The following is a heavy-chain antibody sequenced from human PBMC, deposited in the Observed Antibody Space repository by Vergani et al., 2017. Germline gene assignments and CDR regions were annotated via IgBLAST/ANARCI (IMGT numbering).Heavy chain of an antibody. Sequence: QVQLVESGGGLVKPGGSLRLSCAASGFTFSDYYMSWIRQAPGKGLEWGSYIRSSSSYTNYADSVKGRFTISRDNAKNSLYLQMNSLRAEDTAVYYCARDRNYYGSGSPNWFDPWGQGTLVTVSS. D-gene: IGHD3-10*01. V-gene: IGHV3-11*05. J-gene: IGHJ5*02. CDR1: GFTFSDYY. CDR3: ARDRNYYGSGSPNWFDP. CDR2: IRSSSSYT.